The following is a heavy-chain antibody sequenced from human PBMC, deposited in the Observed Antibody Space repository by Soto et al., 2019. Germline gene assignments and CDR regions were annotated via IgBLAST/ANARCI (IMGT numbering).Heavy chain of an antibody. CDR3: ARDGTLYDSSAYYYLY. CDR2: ITPMFGTA. Sequence: QVQLVQSGAEVKKPGSSVKVSCKASGGTFSRYTITWVRQAPGQGLEWMGGITPMFGTANYAQKCQGRVTITADESTSTAYMELSSLRSEDTAMYYCARDGTLYDSSAYYYLYWGQGTLVTVSS. CDR1: GGTFSRYT. D-gene: IGHD3-22*01. J-gene: IGHJ4*02. V-gene: IGHV1-69*01.